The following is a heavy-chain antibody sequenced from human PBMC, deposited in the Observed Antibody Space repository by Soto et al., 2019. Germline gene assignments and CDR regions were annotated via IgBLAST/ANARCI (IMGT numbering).Heavy chain of an antibody. CDR1: GFTFSSYS. CDR2: ISSSSSTI. V-gene: IGHV3-48*01. CDR3: ARAWYSSGWSSRWEAFDI. J-gene: IGHJ3*02. Sequence: GGSLRLSCAASGFTFSSYSMNWVRQAPGKGLEWVSYISSSSSTIYYANSVKGRFTISRDNANNSRYLKRNSLRAEDTAVYYCARAWYSSGWSSRWEAFDIWGQGTMVTVSS. D-gene: IGHD6-19*01.